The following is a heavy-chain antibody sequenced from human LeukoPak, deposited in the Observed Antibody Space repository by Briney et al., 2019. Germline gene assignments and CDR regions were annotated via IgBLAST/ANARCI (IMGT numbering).Heavy chain of an antibody. J-gene: IGHJ4*02. CDR1: GGSISSNNW. D-gene: IGHD3-3*01. V-gene: IGHV4-4*02. CDR2: IYHDGST. Sequence: SETLSLTCAVSGGSISSNNWWIWVRQSPEKGLEWIGEIYHDGSTNYNPSLKSRVTISVDTSKNQFSLKLSSVTAADTAVYYCARVTVTIFGVVSSIDYWGQGTLVTVSS. CDR3: ARVTVTIFGVVSSIDY.